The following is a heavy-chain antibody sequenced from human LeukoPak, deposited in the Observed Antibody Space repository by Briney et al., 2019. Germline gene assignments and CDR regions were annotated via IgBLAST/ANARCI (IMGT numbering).Heavy chain of an antibody. D-gene: IGHD6-19*01. CDR3: ARTAVAGNFDY. CDR2: INPSGGST. Sequence: ASVKVSCKASGYTFTSYYMHWVRQAPGQGLEWMGIINPSGGSTSYAQKFQGRVTMTRDTSTSTVYMVLSSLRSEDTAVYYCARTAVAGNFDYWGQGTLVTVSS. CDR1: GYTFTSYY. V-gene: IGHV1-46*01. J-gene: IGHJ4*02.